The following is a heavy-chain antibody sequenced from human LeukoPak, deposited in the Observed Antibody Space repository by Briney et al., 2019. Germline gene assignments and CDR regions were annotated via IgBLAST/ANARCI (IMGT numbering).Heavy chain of an antibody. V-gene: IGHV3-21*01. CDR2: ISSSSSYI. J-gene: IGHJ4*02. CDR1: GFSFSSYS. Sequence: PGGSLRLSCAASGFSFSSYSMNWVRQAPGKGLEWVSSISSSSSYIYYADSVKGRFTISRDNAKNSLYLQMNSLRAEDTAVYYCARGDTAMVTGSDYWGQGTLVTVSS. CDR3: ARGDTAMVTGSDY. D-gene: IGHD5-18*01.